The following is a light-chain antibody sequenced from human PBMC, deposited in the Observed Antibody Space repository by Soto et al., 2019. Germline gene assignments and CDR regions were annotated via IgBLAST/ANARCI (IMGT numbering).Light chain of an antibody. J-gene: IGKJ5*01. V-gene: IGKV3-20*01. CDR3: QQYGTSPPST. Sequence: EIVFTQSPGTLSLSPGERATLSCRASQSVSSSYLAWYQQKPGQAPRLLINGASSRATGIPGRFSGSGSGTDFTLTISRLEPEDFAVYYCQQYGTSPPSTFGQGTRLEIK. CDR2: GAS. CDR1: QSVSSSY.